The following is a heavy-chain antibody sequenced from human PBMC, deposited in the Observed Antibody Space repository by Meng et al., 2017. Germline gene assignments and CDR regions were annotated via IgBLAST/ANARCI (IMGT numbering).Heavy chain of an antibody. CDR1: GFTFSSYA. Sequence: GESLKISCAASGFTFSSYAMHWVRQAPGKGLEWVAVISYDGSNKYYADSVKGRFTISRDNSKNTLYLQMNSLRAEDTAVYYCARGKLAYCGGDCYVFYY. J-gene: IGHJ4*01. CDR3: ARGKLAYCGGDCYVFYY. V-gene: IGHV3-30*01. CDR2: ISYDGSNK. D-gene: IGHD2-21*02.